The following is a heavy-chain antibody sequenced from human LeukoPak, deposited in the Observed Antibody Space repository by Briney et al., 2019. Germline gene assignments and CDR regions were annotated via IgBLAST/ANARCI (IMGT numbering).Heavy chain of an antibody. CDR3: ASRDPCSGGTCYALAY. CDR1: GFTFSNYA. D-gene: IGHD2-15*01. CDR2: INFSGDDT. V-gene: IGHV3-23*01. Sequence: GGSLRLSCAASGFTFSNYAMHWVRQAPGEGLQWVSAINFSGDDTYYADSVKGRFTISRDYSKNTLYLQMNSLRVEDTAVYYCASRDPCSGGTCYALAYWGQGALVTVSS. J-gene: IGHJ4*02.